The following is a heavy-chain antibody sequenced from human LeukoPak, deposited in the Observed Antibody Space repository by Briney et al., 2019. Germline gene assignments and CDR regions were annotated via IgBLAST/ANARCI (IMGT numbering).Heavy chain of an antibody. D-gene: IGHD5-24*01. V-gene: IGHV3-7*01. J-gene: IGHJ4*02. CDR1: GFIFKKYW. Sequence: GGSLRLSCAASGFIFKKYWMNWVRQVPGKGLECLANIKEDGSGTYYADSVKGRFTISRDNPKNLLFLQINSLRVEDTAVYYCARETPRRGETRDGYRWGQGTVVTVSS. CDR3: ARETPRRGETRDGYR. CDR2: IKEDGSGT.